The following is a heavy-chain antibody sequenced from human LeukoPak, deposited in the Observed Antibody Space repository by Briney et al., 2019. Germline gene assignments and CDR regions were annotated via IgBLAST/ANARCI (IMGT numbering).Heavy chain of an antibody. J-gene: IGHJ2*01. CDR1: GFTFRSYG. CDR3: ARDYLDWYFDL. V-gene: IGHV3-33*01. Sequence: GGSLRLSCAASGFTFRSYGMHWVRQAPGKGLEWVAVIWYEGSNKYYAHSVKGRFTLSRQHSKHTLYLKMNRLRAEDTAVYYCARDYLDWYFDLWGRGTLVTVSS. CDR2: IWYEGSNK.